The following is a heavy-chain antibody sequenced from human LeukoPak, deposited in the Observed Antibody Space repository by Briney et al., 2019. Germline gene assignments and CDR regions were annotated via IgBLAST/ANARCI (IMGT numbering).Heavy chain of an antibody. CDR1: GFTFSSYW. Sequence: GGSLRLSCAASGFTFSSYWMHWVRQAPGKGLVWVSRTDGSSTSYADSVKGRFTISRDNAKNTLYLQMNSLRAEDTAVHYCARGQQLVDWGQGTLVTVSS. D-gene: IGHD6-13*01. V-gene: IGHV3-74*01. CDR2: TDGSST. CDR3: ARGQQLVD. J-gene: IGHJ4*02.